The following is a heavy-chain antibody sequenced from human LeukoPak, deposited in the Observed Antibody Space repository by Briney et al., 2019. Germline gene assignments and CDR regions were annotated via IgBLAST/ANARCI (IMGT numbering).Heavy chain of an antibody. V-gene: IGHV3-64D*09. D-gene: IGHD6-13*01. CDR2: INSDGDST. Sequence: PGGSLRLSCSASGFTFSTYAMHWARQAPGKGLEYVSAINSDGDSTYYADSVRDRFTISRDNSKNTLYLQMSTLRGEDTALYYCVKAKYSRSWYRPSSYCYFDIWGRGTLVTVSS. J-gene: IGHJ2*01. CDR3: VKAKYSRSWYRPSSYCYFDI. CDR1: GFTFSTYA.